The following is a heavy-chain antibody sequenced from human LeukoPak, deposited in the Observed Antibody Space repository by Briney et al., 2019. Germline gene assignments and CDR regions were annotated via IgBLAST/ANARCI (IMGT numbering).Heavy chain of an antibody. J-gene: IGHJ6*03. D-gene: IGHD6-13*01. V-gene: IGHV1-69*13. CDR1: GGTFSSYA. CDR3: AASSSSWRPNRTYYYYYMDV. CDR2: IIPIFATA. Sequence: ASVKVSCKASGGTFSSYAITWVRQAPGQGLEWMGGIIPIFATAIYAQRFQGRVTITADESTSTAYMELSSLRSEDTAVYYCAASSSSWRPNRTYYYYYMDVWGKGTTVTISS.